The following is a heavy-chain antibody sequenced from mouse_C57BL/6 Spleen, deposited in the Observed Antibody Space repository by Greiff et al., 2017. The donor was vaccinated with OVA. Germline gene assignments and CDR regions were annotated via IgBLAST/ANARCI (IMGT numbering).Heavy chain of an antibody. V-gene: IGHV5-16*01. CDR1: GFTFSDYY. J-gene: IGHJ3*01. CDR3: ARGAGEFAY. CDR2: INYDGSST. Sequence: EVKLMESEGGLVQPGSSMKLSCTASGFTFSDYYMAWVRQVPEKGLEWVANINYDGSSTYYLDSLKSRFIISRDNAKNILYLQMSSLKSEDTATYYCARGAGEFAYWGQGTLVTVSA. D-gene: IGHD4-1*01.